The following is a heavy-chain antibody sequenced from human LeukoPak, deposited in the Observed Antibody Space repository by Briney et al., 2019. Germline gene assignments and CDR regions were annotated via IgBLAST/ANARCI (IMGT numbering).Heavy chain of an antibody. CDR1: GFTFSGYA. D-gene: IGHD5-24*01. Sequence: GGSLRLSCAASGFTFSGYAMTWVRQAPGKGPEWVSGIVSNGGDTYYADSVKGRFTISRDNSKNSLYLQMNSLRVEDTAIYYCAKDAFYGDGNWEFDYWGRGTLVTVSS. V-gene: IGHV3-23*01. J-gene: IGHJ4*02. CDR3: AKDAFYGDGNWEFDY. CDR2: IVSNGGDT.